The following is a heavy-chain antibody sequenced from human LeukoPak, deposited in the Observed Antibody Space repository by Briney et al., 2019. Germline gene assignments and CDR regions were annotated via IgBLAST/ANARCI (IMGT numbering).Heavy chain of an antibody. D-gene: IGHD5/OR15-5a*01. J-gene: IGHJ4*02. CDR3: ARDLYDLLDY. CDR2: ISGSGSST. V-gene: IGHV3-23*01. CDR1: GFAFTSYA. Sequence: GGSLRLSCAASGFAFTSYAMNWVRQAPGKGLEWVSTISGSGSSTYYVDSVKGRFTISRDNAKNSLYLQMNSLRAEDTAVYYCARDLYDLLDYWGQGTLVTVSS.